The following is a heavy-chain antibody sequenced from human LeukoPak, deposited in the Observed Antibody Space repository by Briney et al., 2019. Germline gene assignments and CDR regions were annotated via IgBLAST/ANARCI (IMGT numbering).Heavy chain of an antibody. V-gene: IGHV4-59*01. J-gene: IGHJ4*02. CDR1: GGSISSYY. D-gene: IGHD3-16*02. Sequence: SETLSLTCTVSGGSISSYYWSWIRQPPGKGLEWIGYIYYSGSTNYNPSLKSRVTISVDTSKNQFSLKLSSVTAADTAVYYCAGVTTYYDYVWGSYRPYYFDYWGQGTLVTVSS. CDR3: AGVTTYYDYVWGSYRPYYFDY. CDR2: IYYSGST.